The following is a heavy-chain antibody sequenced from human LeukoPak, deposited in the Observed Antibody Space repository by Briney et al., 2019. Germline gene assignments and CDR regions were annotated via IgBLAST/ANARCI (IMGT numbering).Heavy chain of an antibody. CDR3: AKASEVGRGYFDY. CDR2: ISGSGGST. Sequence: AGGSLRLSCAASGFTFSSYAMSWVRQAPGKGLEWVSVISGSGGSTNYAASVKGRFTMSRDNSQNTLYLKMTSLRVEDTAVYSWAKASEVGRGYFDYWGQGTLVTVSS. CDR1: GFTFSSYA. V-gene: IGHV3-23*01. J-gene: IGHJ4*02. D-gene: IGHD1-26*01.